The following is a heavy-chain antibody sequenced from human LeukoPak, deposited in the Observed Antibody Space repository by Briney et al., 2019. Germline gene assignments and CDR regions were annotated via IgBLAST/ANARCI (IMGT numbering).Heavy chain of an antibody. CDR1: GYSFTSYW. CDR3: ASTHYGSGSYPKKRYYYYYGMDV. J-gene: IGHJ6*02. Sequence: RGESLKISCKGSGYSFTSYWIGWVRQLPGKGLEWMGIIYPGDSDTRYSPSFQGQVTISADKSISTAYLQWSSLKASDTAMYYCASTHYGSGSYPKKRYYYYYGMDVWGQGTTVTVSS. CDR2: IYPGDSDT. V-gene: IGHV5-51*01. D-gene: IGHD3-10*01.